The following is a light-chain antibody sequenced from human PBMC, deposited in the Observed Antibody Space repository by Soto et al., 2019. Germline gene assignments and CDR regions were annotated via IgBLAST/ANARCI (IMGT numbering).Light chain of an antibody. CDR3: QQLNTYPIT. V-gene: IGKV1-9*01. CDR1: QGISRY. CDR2: GAS. Sequence: IQLTQSPSSLSASVGDRGPITCRASQGISRYLAWYQQKPVNAPTLLIYGASTLEGGVPFRCIGSGSGTAFTLTISSLQPEDFATYYCQQLNTYPITFGQGTRLEIK. J-gene: IGKJ5*01.